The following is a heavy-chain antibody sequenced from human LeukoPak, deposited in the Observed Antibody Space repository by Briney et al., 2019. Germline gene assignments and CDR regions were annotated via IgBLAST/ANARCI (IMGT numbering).Heavy chain of an antibody. V-gene: IGHV3-30*03. CDR1: GFTFSSYG. J-gene: IGHJ4*02. D-gene: IGHD3-9*01. CDR3: ARDIYDILTGYYIDY. Sequence: PGRSLRLSCAASGFTFSSYGMHWVRQAPGKGLEWVAVISYDGSNKYYADSVKGRFTISRDNSKNTLYLQMNSLRAEDTAVYYCARDIYDILTGYYIDYWGQGTLVTVSS. CDR2: ISYDGSNK.